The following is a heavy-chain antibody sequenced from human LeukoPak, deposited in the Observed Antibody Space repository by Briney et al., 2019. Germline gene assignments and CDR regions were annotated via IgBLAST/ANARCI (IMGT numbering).Heavy chain of an antibody. Sequence: ASGKVSCKASGYTFTTYGISWVRQAPGQGLEWMGWISANNGNTNYAQKLQGRVTMTTDTTTSTAYMELKSLRSDDTAVYYCAKEATYYDFWSGYSPAPNDAFDIWGQGTMVTVSS. CDR3: AKEATYYDFWSGYSPAPNDAFDI. CDR2: ISANNGNT. V-gene: IGHV1-18*01. CDR1: GYTFTTYG. J-gene: IGHJ3*02. D-gene: IGHD3-3*01.